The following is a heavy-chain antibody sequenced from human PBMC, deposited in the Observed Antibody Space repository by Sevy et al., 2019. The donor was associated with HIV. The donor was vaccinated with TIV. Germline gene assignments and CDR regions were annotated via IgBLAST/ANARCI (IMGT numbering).Heavy chain of an antibody. V-gene: IGHV3-23*01. CDR3: ARPGPYTSGYRSDY. CDR1: GFTFSTYA. Sequence: GGSLRLSCAASGFTFSTYAMSWVRQAPGKGLEWVSAISASGGDTYYADSVKGRFTISRDNSKNTLFLQMNSLRAGDTALYYCARPGPYTSGYRSDYWGQGTLVTVSS. D-gene: IGHD3-22*01. CDR2: ISASGGDT. J-gene: IGHJ4*02.